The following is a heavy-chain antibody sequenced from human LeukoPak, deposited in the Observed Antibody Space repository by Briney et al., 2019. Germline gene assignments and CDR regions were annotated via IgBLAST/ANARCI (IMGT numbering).Heavy chain of an antibody. J-gene: IGHJ4*02. CDR2: INTDGRIT. CDR1: GFSFRNYA. CDR3: TRDGGSFCDFDY. Sequence: GGSLRLSCVASGFSFRNYAVHWVRQAPGKGLEYVSVINTDGRITYYADSVKGRFTISRDNSKNTVYLQMGSLRGEDMAVYYCTRDGGSFCDFDYWGQGALVTVSS. D-gene: IGHD1-26*01. V-gene: IGHV3-64*02.